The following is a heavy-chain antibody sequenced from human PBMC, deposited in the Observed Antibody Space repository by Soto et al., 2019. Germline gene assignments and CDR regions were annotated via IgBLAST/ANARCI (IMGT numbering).Heavy chain of an antibody. CDR1: GGSFSGYY. Sequence: QVQLQQWGAGLLKPSETLSLTCAVYGGSFSGYYWSWIRQPPGKGLEWIGEINHRGSTNYNPSLKSRVTISVDTSKNQFSLKLSSVTAADTAVYYCAREDIVVVPAAMAYYDYMDVWGKGTTVTVSS. J-gene: IGHJ6*03. CDR3: AREDIVVVPAAMAYYDYMDV. CDR2: INHRGST. D-gene: IGHD2-2*01. V-gene: IGHV4-34*01.